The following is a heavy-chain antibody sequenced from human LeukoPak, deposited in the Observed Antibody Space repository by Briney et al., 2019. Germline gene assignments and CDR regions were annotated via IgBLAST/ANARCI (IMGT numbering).Heavy chain of an antibody. CDR1: GYTFTNYG. D-gene: IGHD3-22*01. Sequence: ASVRVSCKASGYTFTNYGITWVRQAPGQGLEWMGWISTHNVNTNYAQKFQGRVTVTTDASTSTAYMELRSLRSDDTAEYYCARDLFPSFYYDSRGPIGYWGRGALVTVSS. CDR2: ISTHNVNT. J-gene: IGHJ4*02. V-gene: IGHV1-18*04. CDR3: ARDLFPSFYYDSRGPIGY.